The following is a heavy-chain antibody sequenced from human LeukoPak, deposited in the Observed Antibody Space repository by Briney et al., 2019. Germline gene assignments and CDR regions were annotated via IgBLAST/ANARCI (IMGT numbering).Heavy chain of an antibody. J-gene: IGHJ4*02. CDR2: IYYSGST. CDR3: ARVPAPGLARPRQYYFDY. V-gene: IGHV4-39*07. CDR1: GGSISSSSYY. Sequence: SETLSLTCTVSGGSISSSSYYWGWIRQPPGKGLEWIGSIYYSGSTYYNPSLKSRVTISVDTSKNQFSLKLSSVTAADTAVYYCARVPAPGLARPRQYYFDYWGQGTLVTVSP. D-gene: IGHD6-6*01.